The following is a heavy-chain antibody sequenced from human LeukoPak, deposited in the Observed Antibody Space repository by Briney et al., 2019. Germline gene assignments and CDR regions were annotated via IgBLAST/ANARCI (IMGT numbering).Heavy chain of an antibody. CDR3: TRGGFYGDYYFDY. V-gene: IGHV3-49*03. Sequence: GGSLRLSCTASGFTFGDYAMSWFRQAPGKGLEWVGFIRSKAYGGTTEYAASVKGRFTISRDDSKSIAYLQMNSLKTEDTAVYYCTRGGFYGDYYFDYWGQGTLVTVSS. CDR2: IRSKAYGGTT. CDR1: GFTFGDYA. J-gene: IGHJ4*02. D-gene: IGHD4-17*01.